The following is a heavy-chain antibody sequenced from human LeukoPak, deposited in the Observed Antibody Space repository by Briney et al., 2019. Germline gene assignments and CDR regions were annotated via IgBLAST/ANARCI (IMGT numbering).Heavy chain of an antibody. J-gene: IGHJ5*02. CDR1: GDSASSNSAA. CDR2: TYYRSKWYN. D-gene: IGHD2-2*01. V-gene: IGHV6-1*01. CDR3: ARGLYCSSTSCYFPGNWFDP. Sequence: SQTLSLTCAISGDSASSNSAAWNWIRQSPSRGLEWLGRTYYRSKWYNDYAVSVKSRITINPDTSKNQFSLQLNSVTPEDTAVYYCARGLYCSSTSCYFPGNWFDPWGQGTLVTVSS.